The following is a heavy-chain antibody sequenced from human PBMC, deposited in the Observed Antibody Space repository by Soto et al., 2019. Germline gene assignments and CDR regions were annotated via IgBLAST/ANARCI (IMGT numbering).Heavy chain of an antibody. J-gene: IGHJ4*02. V-gene: IGHV3-23*01. Sequence: EVQLLESGGGLVQPGGSLRLSCAASGFTFSSYAMSWVRQAPGKGLEWVSAISGSGGSTYYADSVKGRFTISRDNSKTTLYLQMNSLRAEDTAVYYCAIRIVVVTASDYWGQGTLVTVSS. CDR2: ISGSGGST. D-gene: IGHD2-21*02. CDR3: AIRIVVVTASDY. CDR1: GFTFSSYA.